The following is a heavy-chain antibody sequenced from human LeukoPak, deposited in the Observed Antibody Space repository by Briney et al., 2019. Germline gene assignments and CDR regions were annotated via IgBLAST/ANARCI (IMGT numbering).Heavy chain of an antibody. CDR3: ARLPKSSYDSSGYSDY. V-gene: IGHV5-51*01. CDR2: ISPADSET. J-gene: IGHJ4*02. Sequence: PGESLKISCKGSENSFTSYWIAWVRQMPGKGLEWMGIISPADSETRYSPSFQGQVTMSADKSISTAYLQWSSLKASDTAMYYCARLPKSSYDSSGYSDYWGQGTLVTVSS. CDR1: ENSFTSYW. D-gene: IGHD3-22*01.